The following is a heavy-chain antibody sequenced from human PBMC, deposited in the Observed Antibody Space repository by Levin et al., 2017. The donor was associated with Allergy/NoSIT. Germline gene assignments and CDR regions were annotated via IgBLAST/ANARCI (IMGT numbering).Heavy chain of an antibody. Sequence: ASVKVSCKGSGYSFASSWIGWVRQMPGKGLEWMGIIYPGDSDTRYSPSFQGQVTISADKSISTAYLQWSSLKASDTAMYYCMKPPYVGSPEDYWGQGTLVTVSS. CDR2: IYPGDSDT. D-gene: IGHD1-26*01. J-gene: IGHJ4*02. CDR1: GYSFASSW. CDR3: MKPPYVGSPEDY. V-gene: IGHV5-51*01.